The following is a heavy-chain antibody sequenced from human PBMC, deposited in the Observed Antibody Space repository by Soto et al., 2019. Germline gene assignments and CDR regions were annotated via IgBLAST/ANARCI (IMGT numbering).Heavy chain of an antibody. D-gene: IGHD1-26*01. CDR1: GYTFATYA. CDR2: INVAHGNT. J-gene: IGHJ6*02. V-gene: IGHV1-3*01. Sequence: ASVKVSCKASGYTFATYALHWVRQAPGQGLEWMGCINVAHGNTKYSQKFQDRVALTRDTSPSTAFMELSSPKSEDTAVYYCARDFLWTRGCYYSEGMDVWGQGTTVTVSS. CDR3: ARDFLWTRGCYYSEGMDV.